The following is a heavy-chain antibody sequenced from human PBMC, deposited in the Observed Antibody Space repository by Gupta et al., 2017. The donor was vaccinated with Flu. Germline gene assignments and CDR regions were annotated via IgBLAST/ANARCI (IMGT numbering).Heavy chain of an antibody. J-gene: IGHJ4*02. V-gene: IGHV3-11*01. D-gene: IGHD3-16*01. Sequence: QLVESGGDLVKPGGSLRLSCAAFDFIFSDYYMAWIRQSPGKGLEWLSYISGSGTGIYYADSVEGRFTISRDNAKNSLYLQMKNLSPDDAGVYYCARGLRRLGELAPHFDNWGQGTPVAVSS. CDR1: DFIFSDYY. CDR2: ISGSGTGI. CDR3: ARGLRRLGELAPHFDN.